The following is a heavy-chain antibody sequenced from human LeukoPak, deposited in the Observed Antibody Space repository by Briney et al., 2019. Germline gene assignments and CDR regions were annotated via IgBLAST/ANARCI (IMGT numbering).Heavy chain of an antibody. D-gene: IGHD3-10*01. CDR1: GYSFTSYW. Sequence: GESLKISCKGSGYSFTSYWIGWVRQMPGKGLEWMGIIYPGDSDTRYSPSFQGQVTISADKSISTAYLQWSSLKASDTAMYYCASRQDYYGSGSYYNVWGQGTLVTVSS. CDR3: ASRQDYYGSGSYYNV. J-gene: IGHJ4*02. CDR2: IYPGDSDT. V-gene: IGHV5-51*01.